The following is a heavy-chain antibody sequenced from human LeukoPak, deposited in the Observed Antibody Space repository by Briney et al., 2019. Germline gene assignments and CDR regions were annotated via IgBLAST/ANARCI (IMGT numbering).Heavy chain of an antibody. V-gene: IGHV4-38-2*02. CDR1: GYSISSGYY. J-gene: IGHJ4*02. CDR2: IYHSGST. Sequence: SETLSLTCTVSGYSISSGYYWGWIRQPPGKGREWIGSIYHSGSTYYYPSLKSRVTISVDTSKNQFSLKLSSVTAADTAVYYCAKSRMGVMAFDYWGQGTLVTVSS. CDR3: AKSRMGVMAFDY. D-gene: IGHD3-16*01.